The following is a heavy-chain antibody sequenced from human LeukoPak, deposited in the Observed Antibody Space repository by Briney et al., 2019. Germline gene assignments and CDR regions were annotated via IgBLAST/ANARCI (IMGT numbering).Heavy chain of an antibody. V-gene: IGHV1-8*01. Sequence: ASVKVSCKASGYTFTSYDINWVRQATGQGLEWMGWMNPNSGNTGYAQKFQGRVTITRNTSISTAYMELSSLRSEDTAVYYCARKLSGGVGAPWFDPWGQGTLVTVSS. CDR1: GYTFTSYD. J-gene: IGHJ5*02. CDR3: ARKLSGGVGAPWFDP. D-gene: IGHD1-26*01. CDR2: MNPNSGNT.